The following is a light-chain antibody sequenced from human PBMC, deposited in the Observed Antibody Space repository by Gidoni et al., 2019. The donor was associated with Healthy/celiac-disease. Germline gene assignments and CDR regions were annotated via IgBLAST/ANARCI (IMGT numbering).Light chain of an antibody. V-gene: IGKV1-39*01. CDR3: QQSYSTPPIT. CDR1: QSISSY. Sequence: DIQMTQSPSSLSASVADRVTIPCRTSQSISSYLHCYQQKPERAPKLLIYAASRLQSVVPSLCSGSGSRTYFTRTISSLQPEDFATYYRQQSYSTPPITFGQGTRLEIK. CDR2: AAS. J-gene: IGKJ5*01.